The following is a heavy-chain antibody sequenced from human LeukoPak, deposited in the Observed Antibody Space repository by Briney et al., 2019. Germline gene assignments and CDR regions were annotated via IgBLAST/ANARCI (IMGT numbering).Heavy chain of an antibody. CDR3: TTLSYDFWSGYPSHVLSCFDY. CDR1: GFTFSNAW. Sequence: GGSLRLSCAASGFTFSNAWMSWVRQAPGKGLEWVGRIKSKTDGGTTDYAAPVKGRFTISRDDSKNTLYLQMNSLKTEDTAVYYCTTLSYDFWSGYPSHVLSCFDYWGQGTLVTVSS. CDR2: IKSKTDGGTT. J-gene: IGHJ4*02. V-gene: IGHV3-15*01. D-gene: IGHD3-3*01.